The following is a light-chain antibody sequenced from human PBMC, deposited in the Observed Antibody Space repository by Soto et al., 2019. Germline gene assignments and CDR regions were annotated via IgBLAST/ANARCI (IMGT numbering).Light chain of an antibody. J-gene: IGLJ1*01. CDR3: AAWDASLGGFYV. Sequence: QSVLTQPPSVSEAPRQRVTISCSGSSSNIGENYVNWYQHLPGTAPKLLIYSNNHRPSGVPDRFSASKTGASASLAISGLQSEDEGDYYCAAWDASLGGFYVFGTGTKLTVL. CDR2: SNN. V-gene: IGLV1-44*01. CDR1: SSNIGENY.